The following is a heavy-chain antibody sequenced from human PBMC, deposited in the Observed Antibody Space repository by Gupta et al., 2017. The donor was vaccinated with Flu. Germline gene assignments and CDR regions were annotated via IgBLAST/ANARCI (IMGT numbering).Heavy chain of an antibody. V-gene: IGHV2-5*01. CDR2: IYWNYEK. D-gene: IGHD2-8*02. CDR3: AHRRLTGGIGY. CDR1: GLSLSPSGVG. J-gene: IGHJ4*02. Sequence: QMTLKESGPTLVKPTQTLTLTCTFSGLSLSPSGVGVGWIRQPPGKALEWLALIYWNYEKRYGPSLKSRLTITHDTSKIQVVLTMTNMDPVDTATYYCAHRRLTGGIGYWGQGTLVTVSA.